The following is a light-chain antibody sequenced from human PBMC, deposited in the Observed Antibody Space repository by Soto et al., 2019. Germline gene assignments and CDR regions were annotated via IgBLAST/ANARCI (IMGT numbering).Light chain of an antibody. Sequence: SYELTQPPSVSVAPGQTATITCGGTNIGRKSVHWYQQRPGQAPVMVVYDDSDRPSGIPERFSGSNSGDTATLTISRVDAGDEADYYCQVWDRESEHYVFGTGTKLTVL. CDR2: DDS. CDR1: NIGRKS. V-gene: IGLV3-21*02. CDR3: QVWDRESEHYV. J-gene: IGLJ1*01.